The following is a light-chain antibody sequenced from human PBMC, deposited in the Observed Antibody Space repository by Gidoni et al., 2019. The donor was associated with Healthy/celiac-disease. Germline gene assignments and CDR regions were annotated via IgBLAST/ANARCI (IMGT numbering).Light chain of an antibody. V-gene: IGLV1-44*01. J-gene: IGLJ2*01. CDR1: SSNIGSNT. CDR3: AAWDDSLSVV. Sequence: QSVLTQPPSASGTPGQRVTISCYGSSSNIGSNTVNWYQPLPGTAPKLLIYSNNQRPSGVPDRFSGSKSGTAASLAISGLQSEDEADYYCAAWDDSLSVVFGGGTKLTVL. CDR2: SNN.